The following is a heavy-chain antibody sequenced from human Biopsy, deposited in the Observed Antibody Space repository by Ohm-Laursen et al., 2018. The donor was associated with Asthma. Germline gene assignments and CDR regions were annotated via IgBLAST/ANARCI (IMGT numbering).Heavy chain of an antibody. J-gene: IGHJ1*01. CDR3: ARTFHFWSPYHAEHYQH. D-gene: IGHD3-3*02. V-gene: IGHV3-7*01. CDR2: INHDGTEK. Sequence: SLRLSCAASGFTFGDYWMSWVRQVPGKGLEWVANINHDGTEKDHVDSPKGRFTISRDNAKNSLYLQMNSLRAEDTAVYYCARTFHFWSPYHAEHYQHWGQGTLVTVSS. CDR1: GFTFGDYW.